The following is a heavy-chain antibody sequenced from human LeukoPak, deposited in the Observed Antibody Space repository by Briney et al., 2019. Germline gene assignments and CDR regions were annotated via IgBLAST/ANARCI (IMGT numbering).Heavy chain of an antibody. D-gene: IGHD3-22*01. V-gene: IGHV4-59*01. J-gene: IGHJ4*02. CDR2: IYYSGST. CDR1: GGSISSYY. CDR3: ARARYYYDSSYFDY. Sequence: SETLSLTCTVSGGSISSYYWSWIWQPPGKGLEWIGYIYYSGSTNYNPSLKSRVTISVDTSKNQFSLKLSSVTAADTAVYYCARARYYYDSSYFDYWGQGTLVTVSS.